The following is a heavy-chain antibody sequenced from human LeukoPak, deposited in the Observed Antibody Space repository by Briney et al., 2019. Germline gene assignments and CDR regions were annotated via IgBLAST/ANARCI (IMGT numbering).Heavy chain of an antibody. CDR2: ISAYNGNT. J-gene: IGHJ3*02. Sequence: ASVKVSCKASGYTFTSYGISWVRQAPGQGLEWMGWISAYNGNTSYAQKLQGRVTMTTDTSTSTAYMELSSLRSEDTAVYYCARDRNDSSGYYNDAFDIWGQGTMVTVSS. CDR1: GYTFTSYG. CDR3: ARDRNDSSGYYNDAFDI. D-gene: IGHD3-22*01. V-gene: IGHV1-18*01.